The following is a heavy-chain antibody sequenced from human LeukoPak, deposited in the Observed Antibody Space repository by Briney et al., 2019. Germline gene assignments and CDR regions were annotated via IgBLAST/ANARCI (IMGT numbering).Heavy chain of an antibody. CDR2: IYSGGST. V-gene: IGHV3-53*01. J-gene: IGHJ4*02. D-gene: IGHD3-3*02. CDR3: ARGGSGGHLDY. CDR1: GFTASTNY. Sequence: SGGSLRLSXAASGFTASTNYMSWVRQAPGKGLDWVSVIYSGGSTYYADSVKGRFTISRDSSNLYLQMNSLTAEDTAVYYCARGGSGGHLDYWGQGTLVTVSS.